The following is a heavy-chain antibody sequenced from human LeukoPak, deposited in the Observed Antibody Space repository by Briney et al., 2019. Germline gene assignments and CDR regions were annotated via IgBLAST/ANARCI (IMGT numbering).Heavy chain of an antibody. V-gene: IGHV3-20*04. CDR1: GFTFSSYW. CDR2: INWNGGST. CDR3: ARDLDYGDTNLGDY. J-gene: IGHJ4*02. Sequence: GGSLRLSCAASGFTFSSYWMSWVRQAPGKGLEWVSGINWNGGSTGYADSVKGRFTISRDNAKNSLYLQMNSLRAEDTALYYCARDLDYGDTNLGDYWGQGTLVTVSS. D-gene: IGHD4-17*01.